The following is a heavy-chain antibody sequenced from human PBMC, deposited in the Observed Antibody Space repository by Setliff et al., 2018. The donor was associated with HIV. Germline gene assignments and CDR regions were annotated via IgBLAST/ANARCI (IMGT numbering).Heavy chain of an antibody. Sequence: ASETLSLTCTVSGGSISSGSYYWSWIRQPAGKGLEWIGHIYTSGSTNYNPSLKSRVTISVDTSKNQFSLKLSSVTAADTAVYYCARCFTQPSFWSGYFFGYWGQGTLVTVSS. D-gene: IGHD3-3*01. V-gene: IGHV4-61*09. CDR1: GGSISSGSYY. J-gene: IGHJ4*02. CDR2: IYTSGST. CDR3: ARCFTQPSFWSGYFFGY.